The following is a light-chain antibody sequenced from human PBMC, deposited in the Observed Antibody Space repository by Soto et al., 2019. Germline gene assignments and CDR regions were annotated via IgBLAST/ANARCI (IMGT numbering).Light chain of an antibody. J-gene: IGLJ2*01. V-gene: IGLV1-44*01. Sequence: QSVLTQPPSASGTPGQRVTISCSGSFSNVGINTVNWYQQLPGTAPKLLIYSDNQRPSGVPDRFSGSKSGTSASLAISGLQSVDAADYYCASWDDSLNGVVFGGGTKVTVL. CDR3: ASWDDSLNGVV. CDR2: SDN. CDR1: FSNVGINT.